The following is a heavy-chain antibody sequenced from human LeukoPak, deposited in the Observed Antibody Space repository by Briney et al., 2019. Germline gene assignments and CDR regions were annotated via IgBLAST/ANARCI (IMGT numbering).Heavy chain of an antibody. CDR2: IILIFGTA. J-gene: IGHJ4*02. D-gene: IGHD6-19*01. V-gene: IGHV1-69*13. Sequence: SVKVSCKASGGTFISYAISWVRQAPGQGLEWMGGIILIFGTANYAQEFQGRVTITADESTSTAYMELSSLRSEDTAVYYCARDSSGWYAPFDYWGQGTLVTVSS. CDR3: ARDSSGWYAPFDY. CDR1: GGTFISYA.